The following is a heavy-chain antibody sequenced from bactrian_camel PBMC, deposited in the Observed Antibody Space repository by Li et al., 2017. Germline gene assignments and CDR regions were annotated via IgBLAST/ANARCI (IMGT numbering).Heavy chain of an antibody. V-gene: IGHV3-3*01. D-gene: IGHD7*01. J-gene: IGHJ4*01. CDR1: GHSRGSNC. CDR2: IRKSGGET. CDR3: AAARPYFLQTCGGTWQTSGDKY. Sequence: VQLVESGGGSVQPGGSLRLSCVLSGHSRGSNCVGWFRLPPGRAPAEREGIAAIRKSGGETWYHDSVKGRFTISQDNAKNTVYLQMNSLKPEDTAMYYCAAARPYFLQTCGGTWQTSGDKYWGRGTQVTVS.